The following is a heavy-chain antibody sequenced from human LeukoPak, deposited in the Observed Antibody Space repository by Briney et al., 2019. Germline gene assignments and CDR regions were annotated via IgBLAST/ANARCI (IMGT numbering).Heavy chain of an antibody. V-gene: IGHV4-38-2*02. CDR1: GYSITSDYY. Sequence: PSETLSLTCAVSGYSITSDYYWGWIRPSPGKGVEGIGIIYHSRITHYNPSLNSRVTISVDTSNNQFSLRLSSVTAADTAVYYCAREVGRRSGYSYWGQGTPVTVSS. CDR3: AREVGRRSGYSY. D-gene: IGHD3-3*01. J-gene: IGHJ4*02. CDR2: IYHSRIT.